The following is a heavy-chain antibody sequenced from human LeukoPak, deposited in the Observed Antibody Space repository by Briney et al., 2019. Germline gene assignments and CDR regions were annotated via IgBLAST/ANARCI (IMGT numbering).Heavy chain of an antibody. J-gene: IGHJ4*02. V-gene: IGHV4-34*01. Sequence: SETLSLTCAVYGGSFSGYYWSWIRQPPGKGLEWIGEINHSGSTNYNPSLKSRVTISVDTSKNQFSLKLSSVTAADTAVYYCARLLSGYSLPHFDYWGQGTLVTVSS. CDR1: GGSFSGYY. CDR3: ARLLSGYSLPHFDY. D-gene: IGHD3-22*01. CDR2: INHSGST.